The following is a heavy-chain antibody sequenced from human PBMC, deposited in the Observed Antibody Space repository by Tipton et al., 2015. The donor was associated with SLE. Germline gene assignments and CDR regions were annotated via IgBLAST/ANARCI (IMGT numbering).Heavy chain of an antibody. D-gene: IGHD3-10*01. CDR2: IYSGGSGGST. CDR1: GFTVSSNY. J-gene: IGHJ3*01. V-gene: IGHV3-66*02. CDR3: CLRRGGAFGV. Sequence: SLRLSCAASGFTVSSNYMSWVRQAPGKGLEWVSVIYSGGSGGSTYPADSVKGRFTISRDNFKNTLYLQVHRLRAEDTAVYYCCLRRGGAFGVWGQGTIVSVSS.